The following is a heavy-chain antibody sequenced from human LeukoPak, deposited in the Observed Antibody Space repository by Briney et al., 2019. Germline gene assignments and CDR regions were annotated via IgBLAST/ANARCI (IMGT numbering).Heavy chain of an antibody. CDR3: ARDYCGGDCSFDY. D-gene: IGHD2-21*02. CDR2: ISFDGSNK. J-gene: IGHJ4*02. Sequence: PGGSLRLSCAVSGFTFSTYALHWVRQVPDKGLEWVAVISFDGSNKYYADSVKGRFTISRDNSKNTLYLQMNSLRAEDTAVYYCARDYCGGDCSFDYWGQGTLVTVSS. CDR1: GFTFSTYA. V-gene: IGHV3-30*04.